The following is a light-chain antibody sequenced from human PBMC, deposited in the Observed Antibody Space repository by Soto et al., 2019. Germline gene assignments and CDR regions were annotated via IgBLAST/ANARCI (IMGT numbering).Light chain of an antibody. J-gene: IGKJ5*01. V-gene: IGKV3-20*01. Sequence: EIVFTQSPGTLSLSPGERATLSCRASQSVSSSYLAWYQQKPGQAPRLLIYGASSRATGIPDRFSGSRSGTDFTLTISRLEPEDFAVYYCQQYGSSAITFGQGTRLEIK. CDR1: QSVSSSY. CDR3: QQYGSSAIT. CDR2: GAS.